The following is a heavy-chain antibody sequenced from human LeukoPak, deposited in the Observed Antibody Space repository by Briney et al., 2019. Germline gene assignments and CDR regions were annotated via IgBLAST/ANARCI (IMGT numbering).Heavy chain of an antibody. Sequence: SETLSLTCTVSGGSISSGDYYWSWIRQPPGKGLEWIGYIYYSGSTYYNPSLKSRVTISVDTSKNQFSLKLSSVTAADTAVYYCARDYYGSGKGFDYWGQGTLVTVSS. CDR1: GGSISSGDYY. J-gene: IGHJ4*02. CDR3: ARDYYGSGKGFDY. V-gene: IGHV4-30-4*01. D-gene: IGHD3-10*01. CDR2: IYYSGST.